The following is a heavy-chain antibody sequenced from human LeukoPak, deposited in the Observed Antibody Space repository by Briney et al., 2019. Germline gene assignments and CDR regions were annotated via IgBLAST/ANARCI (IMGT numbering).Heavy chain of an antibody. CDR1: GDSVSSNSAA. CDR3: AGNGIAAAGTNYYYYYMDV. J-gene: IGHJ6*03. D-gene: IGHD6-13*01. CDR2: TYYRSKWYN. Sequence: SQTLSLTCAISGDSVSSNSAAWNWIRQSPSRGLEWLGRTYYRSKWYNDYAVSVKSRITINPDTSKNQFSLQLSSVTAADTAVYYCAGNGIAAAGTNYYYYYMDVWGKGTTVTVSS. V-gene: IGHV6-1*01.